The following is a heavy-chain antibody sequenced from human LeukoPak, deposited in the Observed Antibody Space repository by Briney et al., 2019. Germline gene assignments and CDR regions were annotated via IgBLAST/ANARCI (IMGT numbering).Heavy chain of an antibody. CDR1: GYTFTGYY. CDR3: ARDLRYPFGGFDP. Sequence: ASVKVSCKASGYTFTGYYMHWVRQAPGQGLEWMGWINPNSGGTNYAQKFQGRVTMTRDTSISTAYMELSRLRSDDTAVYYCARDLRYPFGGFDPWAREPWSPSPQ. V-gene: IGHV1-2*02. D-gene: IGHD3-9*01. J-gene: IGHJ5*02. CDR2: INPNSGGT.